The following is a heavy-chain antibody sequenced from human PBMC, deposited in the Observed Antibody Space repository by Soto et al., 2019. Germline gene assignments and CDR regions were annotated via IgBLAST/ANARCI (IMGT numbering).Heavy chain of an antibody. CDR2: IYWDDDK. CDR1: GFSLSTSGVG. Sequence: QITLKESGPTLVKPTQTLTLTCTFSGFSLSTSGVGVGWIRQPPGKALEWLALIYWDDDKRYSPSLKSRLTINKDTSKNPVGLTMTNMDPVDTATYYCAHESVRGGHFQHWGQGTLFTVSS. V-gene: IGHV2-5*02. J-gene: IGHJ1*01. CDR3: AHESVRGGHFQH. D-gene: IGHD6-25*01.